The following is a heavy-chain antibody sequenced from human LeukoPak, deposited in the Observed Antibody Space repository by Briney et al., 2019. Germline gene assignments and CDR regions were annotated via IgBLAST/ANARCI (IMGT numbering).Heavy chain of an antibody. V-gene: IGHV1-46*01. CDR1: GYSFTSHY. D-gene: IGHD1-26*01. CDR2: INPSGSST. J-gene: IGHJ5*02. CDR3: ARDNSVGDVAWWFDP. Sequence: ASVKVSCKASGYSFTSHYMHWVRQAPGQGLEWLGLINPSGSSTLYAQKFQGRATMTRDMSTTTDYTELSSLRSEDTAVYYCARDNSVGDVAWWFDPWGQGTLVTVSS.